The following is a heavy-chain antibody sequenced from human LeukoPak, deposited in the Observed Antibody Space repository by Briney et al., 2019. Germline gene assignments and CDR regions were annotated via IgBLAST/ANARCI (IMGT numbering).Heavy chain of an antibody. Sequence: KPSETLSLTCAVYGGSFSGYYWSWIRQPPGKGLEWIGEINHSGSTNYNPSLKSRVTISVDTSKNQFSLKLSSVTAADTAVYYCARRSLPPGSYYRNYWYFDLWGRGTLVTVSS. J-gene: IGHJ2*01. CDR3: ARRSLPPGSYYRNYWYFDL. D-gene: IGHD3-10*01. V-gene: IGHV4-34*01. CDR2: INHSGST. CDR1: GGSFSGYY.